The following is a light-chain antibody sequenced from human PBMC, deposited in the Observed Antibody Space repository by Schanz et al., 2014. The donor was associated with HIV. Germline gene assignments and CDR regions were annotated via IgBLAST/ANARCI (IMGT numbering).Light chain of an antibody. CDR3: GTWDDSLNGWV. Sequence: QSVLTQPPSASGTPGQGGTISCFGSSSSLKTNTQNWLQHLPGTAPKLLIYNTYHPPPGVPDRFSGSESGTSASLAISGLQSEDEADYYCGTWDDSLNGWVFGGGTKLTVL. V-gene: IGLV1-44*01. CDR2: NTY. J-gene: IGLJ3*02. CDR1: SSSLKTNT.